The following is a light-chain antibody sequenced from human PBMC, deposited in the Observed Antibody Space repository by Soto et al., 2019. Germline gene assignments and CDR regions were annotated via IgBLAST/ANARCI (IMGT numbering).Light chain of an antibody. CDR2: NVI. J-gene: IGLJ6*01. Sequence: QSALIQPPSVSGSPGQSVTISCTGTSSDVGSYAYVSWYQQHPGTVPKPLIYNVIPQPSWVPDRFSGSKSGNTASMTISGLQAEDEADYYCCSYTSSATFHVFGSGIQLTVL. CDR1: SSDVGSYAY. CDR3: CSYTSSATFHV. V-gene: IGLV2-11*01.